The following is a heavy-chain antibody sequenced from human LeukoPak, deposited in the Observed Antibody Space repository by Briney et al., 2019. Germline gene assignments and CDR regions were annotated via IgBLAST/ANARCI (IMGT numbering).Heavy chain of an antibody. CDR3: AGVLAEAFDI. V-gene: IGHV1-69*13. CDR2: IIPIFGTA. CDR1: GGTFSSYA. Sequence: GASVKVSCKASGGTFSSYAISWVRQAPGQGLEWMGGIIPIFGTANYAQKFQGRVTITADESTSTAYMELSSLRSEDTAVYYCAGVLAEAFDIWGQGTMVTVSS. J-gene: IGHJ3*02. D-gene: IGHD6-13*01.